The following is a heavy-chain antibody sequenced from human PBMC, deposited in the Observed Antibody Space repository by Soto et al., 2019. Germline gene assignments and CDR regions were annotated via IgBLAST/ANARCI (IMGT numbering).Heavy chain of an antibody. J-gene: IGHJ4*02. Sequence: QVQLVQSGAEVKKPGASVKVSCKALGFTFTSYYMHWVRQAPGQGLEWMGIINPSGGSTSYAQKFQGRVTVTRDTSTSTLYMELSSLRSEDTAVYYCARPWGGNGFGFDQWGQGTLVTVSS. D-gene: IGHD7-27*01. CDR1: GFTFTSYY. V-gene: IGHV1-46*01. CDR2: INPSGGST. CDR3: ARPWGGNGFGFDQ.